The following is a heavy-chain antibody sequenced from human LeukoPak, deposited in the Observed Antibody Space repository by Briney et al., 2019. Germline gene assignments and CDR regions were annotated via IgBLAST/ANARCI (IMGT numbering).Heavy chain of an antibody. Sequence: SETLSLTCAVYGGSFSGYYWSWIRQPPGKGLEWIGEINHSGSTNYNPSLKSRVTISVDTSKNQFSLKLSSVAAADTAVYYCARTSRWFDPWGQGTLVTVSS. CDR1: GGSFSGYY. CDR2: INHSGST. CDR3: ARTSRWFDP. J-gene: IGHJ5*02. D-gene: IGHD6-13*01. V-gene: IGHV4-34*01.